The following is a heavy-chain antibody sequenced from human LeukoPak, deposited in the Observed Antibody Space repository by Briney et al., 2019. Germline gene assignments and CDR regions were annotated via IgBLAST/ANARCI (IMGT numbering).Heavy chain of an antibody. D-gene: IGHD6-25*01. CDR3: ARDRGVEYSSAYDY. Sequence: ASVKVSCKASGYTFISYYMDWVRQAPGQGLEWMGWIIPNSGGTNYAQKFEGRVTMTRDTSISTAYRELSRRGSYDTGVYYCARDRGVEYSSAYDYWGQGTLVTVSS. J-gene: IGHJ4*02. CDR2: IIPNSGGT. V-gene: IGHV1-2*02. CDR1: GYTFISYY.